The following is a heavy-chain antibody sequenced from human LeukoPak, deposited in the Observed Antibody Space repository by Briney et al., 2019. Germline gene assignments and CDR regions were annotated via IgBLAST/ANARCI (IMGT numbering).Heavy chain of an antibody. CDR3: AKDQVTMVRGPFDY. J-gene: IGHJ4*02. D-gene: IGHD3-10*01. V-gene: IGHV3-48*03. CDR2: ISSSGSTI. CDR1: GFTFSSYE. Sequence: GGSLRLSCAASGFTFSSYEMNWVRQAPGKGLEWVAYISSSGSTIYYADSVKGRFTISRDNSKNTLYLQMNSLRAEDTAVYYCAKDQVTMVRGPFDYWGQGTLVTVSS.